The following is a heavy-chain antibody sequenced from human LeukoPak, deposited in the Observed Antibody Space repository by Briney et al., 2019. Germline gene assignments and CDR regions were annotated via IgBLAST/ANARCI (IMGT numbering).Heavy chain of an antibody. CDR2: IFYSGST. D-gene: IGHD6-19*01. CDR3: ARRWLAIGHFDY. V-gene: IGHV4-39*07. J-gene: IGHJ4*02. CDR1: GGSISSSIYY. Sequence: SETLSLTCTVSGGSISSSIYYWGWIRQPPGKGLEWIGNIFYSGSTYYSPSLNSRVTISLDTSKNQFSPKLTSVTAADTAVYYCARRWLAIGHFDYWGQGTLVTVSS.